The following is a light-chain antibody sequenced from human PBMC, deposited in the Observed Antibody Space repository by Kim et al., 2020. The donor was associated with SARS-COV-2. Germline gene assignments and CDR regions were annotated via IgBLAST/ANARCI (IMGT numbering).Light chain of an antibody. CDR3: QQRSNWPPYT. CDR1: QSVSSY. J-gene: IGKJ2*01. V-gene: IGKV3-11*01. Sequence: EIVLTQSPVTLSLSPGEKATLSCRASQSVSSYLAWYQQKPGQAPRLLIYDASNRATGIPARFSGSGSGTGFTLTISSLEPEDFAVYYCQQRSNWPPYTFGQGTKLEI. CDR2: DAS.